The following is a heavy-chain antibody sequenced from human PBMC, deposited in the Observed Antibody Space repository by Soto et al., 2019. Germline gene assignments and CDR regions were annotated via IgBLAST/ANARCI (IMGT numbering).Heavy chain of an antibody. CDR1: GGSFSGYY. Sequence: PSETLSLTCAVYGGSFSGYYWSWIRQPPGKGLEWIGEINHSGSTNYNPSLKSRVTISVDTSKNKFSLKLSSVTAADTAVYYCARDLDCSSSSQCYYGMDVWGQGTTVTVS. J-gene: IGHJ6*02. V-gene: IGHV4-34*01. CDR2: INHSGST. D-gene: IGHD6-6*01. CDR3: ARDLDCSSSSQCYYGMDV.